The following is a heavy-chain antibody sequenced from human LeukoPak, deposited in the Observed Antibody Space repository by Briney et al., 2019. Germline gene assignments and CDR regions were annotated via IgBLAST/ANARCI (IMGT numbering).Heavy chain of an antibody. V-gene: IGHV4-38-2*02. Sequence: SETLSLTCTVSGYSISSGYYWGWIRQPPGKGLEWIGSIYHSGSTYYNLSLKSRVTISVDTSKNQFSLKLNSVTAADTAVYYCARVTPIAEEEDYGTDYWGQGTLVTVSS. CDR3: ARVTPIAEEEDYGTDY. CDR1: GYSISSGYY. J-gene: IGHJ4*02. CDR2: IYHSGST. D-gene: IGHD4/OR15-4a*01.